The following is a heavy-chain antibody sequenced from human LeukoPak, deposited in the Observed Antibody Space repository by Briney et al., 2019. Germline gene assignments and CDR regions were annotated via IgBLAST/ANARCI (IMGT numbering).Heavy chain of an antibody. Sequence: GGSLRLSCAASGLSATNNYMNWVRQAAGKGLEWVSVIYTGGTTHYADSVNGRFAISRDNSKNTLYLQMNSLRAEGTAVYYCAREYHGMDVWGQGTTVTVSS. CDR3: AREYHGMDV. J-gene: IGHJ6*02. CDR1: GLSATNNY. V-gene: IGHV3-53*01. CDR2: IYTGGTT.